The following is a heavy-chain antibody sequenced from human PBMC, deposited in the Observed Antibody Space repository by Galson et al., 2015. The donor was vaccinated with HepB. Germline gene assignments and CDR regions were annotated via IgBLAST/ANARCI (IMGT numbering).Heavy chain of an antibody. Sequence: SVKVSCKASGYTFSTYSMHWVRQAPGQRLEWMGWIVAGDGYTKYSQTFQGRVTLTRDTSASKAYMELSDLISEDTAVYYCARPVAPLYWYFDLWGRGTLVTVSS. CDR3: ARPVAPLYWYFDL. D-gene: IGHD2-21*01. CDR1: GYTFSTYS. V-gene: IGHV1-3*01. CDR2: IVAGDGYT. J-gene: IGHJ2*01.